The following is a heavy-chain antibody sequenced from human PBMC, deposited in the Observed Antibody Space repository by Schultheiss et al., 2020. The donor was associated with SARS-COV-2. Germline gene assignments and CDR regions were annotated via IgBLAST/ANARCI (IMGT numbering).Heavy chain of an antibody. J-gene: IGHJ4*02. CDR1: GFTFSSNG. CDR3: ARDSTYCSGDCSFDY. D-gene: IGHD2-21*02. V-gene: IGHV3-33*01. Sequence: GGSLRLSCAASGFTFSSNGMHWVRQAHYVDSVKGRFTISRDNSKNTLYLQMNSLRAEDTAIYYCARDSTYCSGDCSFDYWGQGTLVTVSS.